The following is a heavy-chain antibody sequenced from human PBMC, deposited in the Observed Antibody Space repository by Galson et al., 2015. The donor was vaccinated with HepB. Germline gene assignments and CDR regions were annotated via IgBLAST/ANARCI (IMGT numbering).Heavy chain of an antibody. J-gene: IGHJ4*02. CDR2: TYYRSKWYN. D-gene: IGHD5-12*01. CDR1: GDSVSSNSAA. CDR3: ARGGYDLENFDY. Sequence: CAISGDSVSSNSAAWNWIRQSPSRGLEWLGRTYYRSKWYNDYAVSMKSRITINPDTSKNRFSLQLNSVTPEDTAVYYCARGGYDLENFDYWGQGTLVTVSS. V-gene: IGHV6-1*01.